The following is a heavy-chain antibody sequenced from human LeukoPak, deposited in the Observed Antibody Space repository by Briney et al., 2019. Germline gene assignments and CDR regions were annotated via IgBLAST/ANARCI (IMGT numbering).Heavy chain of an antibody. V-gene: IGHV3-21*01. D-gene: IGHD3-16*01. J-gene: IGHJ5*02. CDR3: ARDPSTQHEELRPRFDP. CDR1: GFTFSSYS. Sequence: PGGSLRLSCAASGFTFSSYSMNWVRQAPGKGLEWVSSISSSSSYIYYADSVKGRFTISRDNAKNSLYLQMNSLRAEDTAVYYCARDPSTQHEELRPRFDPWGQGTLVTVSS. CDR2: ISSSSSYI.